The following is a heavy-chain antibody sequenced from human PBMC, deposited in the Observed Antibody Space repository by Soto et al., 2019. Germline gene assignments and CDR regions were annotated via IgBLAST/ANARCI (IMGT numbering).Heavy chain of an antibody. V-gene: IGHV3-33*01. Sequence: QVQLVESGGGVVQPGRSLRLSCTASGFTFSTYVMHWVRQAPGKGLEWVSVMWYDESNKYYADSVKGRFNISRDNSKNTLYLKMNILTADNVAGHYCERDLHHYLDYWGQGTLVTVSS. CDR3: ERDLHHYLDY. J-gene: IGHJ4*02. CDR1: GFTFSTYV. CDR2: MWYDESNK. D-gene: IGHD4-4*01.